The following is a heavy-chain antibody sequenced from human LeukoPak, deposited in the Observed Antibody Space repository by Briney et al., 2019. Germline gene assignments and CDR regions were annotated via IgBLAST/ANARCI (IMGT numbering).Heavy chain of an antibody. V-gene: IGHV3-7*01. D-gene: IGHD3-3*01. CDR2: IRQDGSET. J-gene: IGHJ6*03. CDR3: ARDHAFSYYYYYMDV. Sequence: PGGSLRLSCAASGFSFSDFWMTWVRQTPGKGLEWVANIRQDGSETYYVDSVKGRFTISRDNAMNSLFLQMNNLRAEDTAVYYCARDHAFSYYYYYMDVWGKGTTVTVSS. CDR1: GFSFSDFW.